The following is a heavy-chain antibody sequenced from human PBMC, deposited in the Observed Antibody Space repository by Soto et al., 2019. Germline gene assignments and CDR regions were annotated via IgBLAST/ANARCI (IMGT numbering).Heavy chain of an antibody. D-gene: IGHD3-10*01. CDR3: ASQYYGSGSYPDV. J-gene: IGHJ6*02. Sequence: QVQLVESGGGVVQPGRSLRLSCAASGFTFSSYAMHWVRQAPGKGLEWVAVISYDGSNKYYADSVKGRFTISGDNSKNTLYLQMNSLRAEDTAVYYCASQYYGSGSYPDVWGQGTTVTVSS. CDR1: GFTFSSYA. CDR2: ISYDGSNK. V-gene: IGHV3-30-3*01.